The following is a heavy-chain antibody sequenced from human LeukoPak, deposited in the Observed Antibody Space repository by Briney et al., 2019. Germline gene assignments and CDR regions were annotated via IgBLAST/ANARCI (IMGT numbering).Heavy chain of an antibody. J-gene: IGHJ4*02. CDR2: IYDSGST. CDR1: GGSISSSSYY. D-gene: IGHD3-10*01. V-gene: IGHV4-39*07. Sequence: SETLSLTCTVSGGSISSSSYYWGWIRQPPGKGLEWIGSIYDSGSTYYNPSLKSRVTISADMSKNQFSLRLSSVTAADTAVYYCARDGSGSYYVPNFDYWGQGTLVTVSS. CDR3: ARDGSGSYYVPNFDY.